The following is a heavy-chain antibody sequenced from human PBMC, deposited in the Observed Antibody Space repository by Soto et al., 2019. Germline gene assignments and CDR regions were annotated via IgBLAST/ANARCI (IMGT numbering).Heavy chain of an antibody. Sequence: GGSLRLSCAASGFTFRSFTMNWVRQAPGKGLEWVSTISSNSAYIYYTDALRGRFTISRDNAKNSLHLQMNSLRAEDTAMYYCTRDASRDSSARGWFDPWGPGTLVTVSS. J-gene: IGHJ5*02. D-gene: IGHD6-13*01. CDR1: GFTFRSFT. CDR3: TRDASRDSSARGWFDP. CDR2: ISSNSAYI. V-gene: IGHV3-21*01.